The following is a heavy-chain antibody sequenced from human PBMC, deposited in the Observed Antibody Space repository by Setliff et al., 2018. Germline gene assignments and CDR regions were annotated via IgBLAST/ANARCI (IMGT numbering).Heavy chain of an antibody. J-gene: IGHJ6*03. CDR1: GYTFTTYA. CDR3: ATDVNQWDPTYMDV. D-gene: IGHD1-26*01. V-gene: IGHV7-4-1*01. Sequence: ASVKVSCKASGYTFTTYAMGWMRQIPGQGLEWMGWINTNTGNPNYAQGFTGRFVFSLDTSVSTAYLQIYSLKAEDTAVYYCATDVNQWDPTYMDVWGEGTTVTVSS. CDR2: INTNTGNP.